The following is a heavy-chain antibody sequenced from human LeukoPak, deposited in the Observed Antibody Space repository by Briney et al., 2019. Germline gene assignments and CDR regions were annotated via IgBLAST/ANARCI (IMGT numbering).Heavy chain of an antibody. CDR3: AREKAPYGSGLDY. D-gene: IGHD3-10*01. CDR1: GFTVSTNY. CDR2: IYSGGTT. Sequence: GGSLRLSCAASGFTVSTNYVSWVRQAPGKGLEWVSVIYSGGTTYNADSVKGRFTISRDNSKNTLSLQMNSLRAEDTAVYYCAREKAPYGSGLDYWGQGTLVTVSS. J-gene: IGHJ4*02. V-gene: IGHV3-66*01.